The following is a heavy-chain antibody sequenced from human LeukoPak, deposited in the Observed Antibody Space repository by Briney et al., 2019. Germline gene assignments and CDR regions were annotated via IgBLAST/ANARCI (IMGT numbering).Heavy chain of an antibody. CDR3: ARLRRITMVRGVMGFDC. V-gene: IGHV5-51*01. D-gene: IGHD3-10*01. J-gene: IGHJ4*02. CDR2: IYPGDSDT. Sequence: GESLKISCKGSGYSFTSYWIGWVRQMPGKGLEWMGIIYPGDSDTRYSPSFQGQVTISADKSISTAYLQWSSLKASDTAMYYCARLRRITMVRGVMGFDCWGQGTLVTVSS. CDR1: GYSFTSYW.